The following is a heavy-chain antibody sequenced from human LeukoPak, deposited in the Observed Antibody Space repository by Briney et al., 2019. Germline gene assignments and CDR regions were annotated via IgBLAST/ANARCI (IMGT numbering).Heavy chain of an antibody. Sequence: SGGSLRLSCAASGFTFSSYDMHWVRRAPGKGLEWVAGISYDGSNKYYADSVKGRFTISRDNSKNTLYLQMNSLRAEDTAVYYCASSYDSSGYYRFYFDYWGQGTLVTVSS. V-gene: IGHV3-30-3*01. CDR2: ISYDGSNK. CDR1: GFTFSSYD. CDR3: ASSYDSSGYYRFYFDY. J-gene: IGHJ4*02. D-gene: IGHD3-22*01.